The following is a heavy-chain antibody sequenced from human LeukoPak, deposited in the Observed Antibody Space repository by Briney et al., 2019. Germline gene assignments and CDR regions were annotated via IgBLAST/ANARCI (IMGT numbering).Heavy chain of an antibody. CDR2: VFFSGST. CDR3: ARRDKYAQMNDY. Sequence: PSETLSLTCTVSGGSISSYYWSWIRQPPGKGLEWIGYVFFSGSTNYNPSLESRVTISVDTSKNQFSLKLSSVTAADTAVYYCARRDKYAQMNDYWGQGTMVTVSS. V-gene: IGHV4-59*08. CDR1: GGSISSYY. D-gene: IGHD2-8*01. J-gene: IGHJ4*02.